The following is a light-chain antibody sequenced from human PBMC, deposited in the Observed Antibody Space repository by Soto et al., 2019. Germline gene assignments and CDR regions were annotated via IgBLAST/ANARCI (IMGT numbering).Light chain of an antibody. CDR2: WAS. Sequence: IVKTQSPDSLAASLGERATINCKSSQSVLYSSNNKNYLAWYQQKPGQPPKLLIYWASTRESGVPDRFSGSASGTDFTLTISSLQAEDVAVYYCEQYYTTPLRTFGQGTKVEIK. V-gene: IGKV4-1*01. CDR3: EQYYTTPLRT. J-gene: IGKJ1*01. CDR1: QSVLYSSNNKNY.